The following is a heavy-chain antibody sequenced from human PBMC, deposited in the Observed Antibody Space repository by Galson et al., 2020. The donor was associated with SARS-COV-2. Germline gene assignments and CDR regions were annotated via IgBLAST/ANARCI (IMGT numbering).Heavy chain of an antibody. CDR1: GFTVSRNY. J-gene: IGHJ6*02. Sequence: GGSLSLSCAASGFTVSRNYMRWVRQAPGKGLEWVSDIYVGGDTFYADSVKGRFTISRDSLKNTLYLQINSLRAEDTAVYYCAGAPRDYDYGMDVWGQGTTVTVSS. V-gene: IGHV3-53*05. CDR3: AGAPRDYDYGMDV. CDR2: IYVGGDT.